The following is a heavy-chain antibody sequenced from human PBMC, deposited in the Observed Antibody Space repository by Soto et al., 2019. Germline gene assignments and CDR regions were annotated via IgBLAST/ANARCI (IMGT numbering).Heavy chain of an antibody. D-gene: IGHD2-15*01. CDR2: IIPILGIA. CDR3: ARDLGCSGGSCYPPFDY. CDR1: GGTFSSYT. V-gene: IGHV1-69*08. J-gene: IGHJ4*02. Sequence: QVQLVQSGAEVKKPGSSVKVSCKASGGTFSSYTISWVRQAPGQGLEWMGRIIPILGIANYAQKFKGRVTITADKSTSTAYMELSSLRSEDTAVYYCARDLGCSGGSCYPPFDYWGQGTLVTVSS.